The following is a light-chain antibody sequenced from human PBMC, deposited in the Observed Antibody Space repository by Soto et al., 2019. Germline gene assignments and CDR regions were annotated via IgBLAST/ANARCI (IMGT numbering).Light chain of an antibody. CDR3: QKYKYWPST. Sequence: EVVMTQSPATLSVSPGERATLSCRASQSVTTNLAWYQQKPGQAPRLLIYGVSTRATGIPARFSGSGSGTEFTLTISSLQSEDSAIYYCQKYKYWPSTFGQGTKLEIK. CDR1: QSVTTN. V-gene: IGKV3-15*01. J-gene: IGKJ2*01. CDR2: GVS.